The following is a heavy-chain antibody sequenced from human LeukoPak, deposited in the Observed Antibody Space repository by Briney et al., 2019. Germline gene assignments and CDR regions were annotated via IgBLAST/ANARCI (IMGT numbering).Heavy chain of an antibody. Sequence: SETLSLTCTVSGGSISSSSYYWAWIRQPPGKGLEWIGSIYYTGSTYYNPSLKSRVTISVDTSKNQFSLRLSSVTAADTAVYYCARDRGFGELSLFDPWGQGTLVTVSS. V-gene: IGHV4-39*07. J-gene: IGHJ5*02. CDR2: IYYTGST. D-gene: IGHD3-10*01. CDR1: GGSISSSSYY. CDR3: ARDRGFGELSLFDP.